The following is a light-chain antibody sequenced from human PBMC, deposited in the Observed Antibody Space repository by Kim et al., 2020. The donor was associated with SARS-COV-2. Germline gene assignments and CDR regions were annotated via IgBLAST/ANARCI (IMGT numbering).Light chain of an antibody. Sequence: ELTQPPSASGTPGQRVTISCSGSTSNIGTNLVSWYQQLPGTAPKLLIYSANQRPSGVPDRFSASKSGTSASLAISGLQSEDEADYYCAAWDARLRVVF. CDR2: SAN. J-gene: IGLJ2*01. CDR1: TSNIGTNL. CDR3: AAWDARLRVV. V-gene: IGLV1-44*01.